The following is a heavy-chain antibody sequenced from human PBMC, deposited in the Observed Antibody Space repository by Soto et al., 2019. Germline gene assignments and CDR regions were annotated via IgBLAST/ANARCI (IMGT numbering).Heavy chain of an antibody. CDR2: INPNSRGT. CDR3: ARDLAKGGGSAGFDY. J-gene: IGHJ4*02. Sequence: QVQLVQSGAEVKKPGASVKGSCKASGYTFTGYYIHWVRQAPGQGLEWMGWINPNSRGTKYPQKFQGWVIMTRDTSIRTVYMSLTGLKSDDTAVYFCARDLAKGGGSAGFDYWGQVTLVAVSS. V-gene: IGHV1-2*04. D-gene: IGHD2-15*01. CDR1: GYTFTGYY.